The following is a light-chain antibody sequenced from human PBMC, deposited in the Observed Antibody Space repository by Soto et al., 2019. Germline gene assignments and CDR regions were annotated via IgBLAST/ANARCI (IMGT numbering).Light chain of an antibody. V-gene: IGKV1-27*01. J-gene: IGKJ4*02. CDR1: QGISSY. CDR2: AAS. Sequence: IPVNKSPVSLSATEGDRVTITCRASQGISSYLAWYQQKPGKVPKVLIYAASTLQTGVPSRFSGSGSGTDFTLTISSLQPEDGATYSCQKYNSAPLTFGEGTKVDIK. CDR3: QKYNSAPLT.